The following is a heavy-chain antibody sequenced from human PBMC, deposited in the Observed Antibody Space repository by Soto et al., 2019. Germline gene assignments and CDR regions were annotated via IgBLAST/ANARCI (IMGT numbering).Heavy chain of an antibody. J-gene: IGHJ3*02. D-gene: IGHD3-22*01. Sequence: GGSLRLSCAASGFTFSSDAMSWVRQAPGKGLEWVSAISGSGGSTYYADSVKGRFTISRDNSKNTLYLQMNSLRAEDTAVYYCASASYYYDSSGYYGAFDIWGQGTMVTVSS. CDR1: GFTFSSDA. CDR3: ASASYYYDSSGYYGAFDI. CDR2: ISGSGGST. V-gene: IGHV3-23*01.